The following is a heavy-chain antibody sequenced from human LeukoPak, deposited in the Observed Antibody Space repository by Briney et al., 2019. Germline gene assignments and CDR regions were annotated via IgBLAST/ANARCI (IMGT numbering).Heavy chain of an antibody. J-gene: IGHJ6*02. Sequence: GGSLRLSCAASGFIFSDYYMSWIRQAPGKGLEWVSYISSSSRDTNYADSVKGRFTFSRDNAKKSVYLQMNSLRAEDTAVYYCLRRLATAYGMDVWGQGTTVTVSS. CDR1: GFIFSDYY. CDR2: ISSSSRDT. V-gene: IGHV3-11*03. CDR3: LRRLATAYGMDV.